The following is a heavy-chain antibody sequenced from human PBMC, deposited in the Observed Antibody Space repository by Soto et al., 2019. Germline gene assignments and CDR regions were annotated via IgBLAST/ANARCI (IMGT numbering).Heavy chain of an antibody. CDR2: IYYSGST. D-gene: IGHD3-3*01. Sequence: PSETLSLTCTVSGGSISSYYWSWIRQPPGKGLEWIGYIYYSGSTNYNPSLKSRVTISVDTSKNQFSLKLSSVTAADTAVYYCATHRSGRFLEWLPEGSLGYWGQGTLVTVSS. CDR1: GGSISSYY. CDR3: ATHRSGRFLEWLPEGSLGY. V-gene: IGHV4-59*08. J-gene: IGHJ4*02.